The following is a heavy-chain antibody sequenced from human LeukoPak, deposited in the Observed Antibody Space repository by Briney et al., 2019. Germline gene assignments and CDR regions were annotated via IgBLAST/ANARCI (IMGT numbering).Heavy chain of an antibody. CDR1: GFTFSSYW. CDR3: ARDSRNYDILTGYYFRDYYYMDV. J-gene: IGHJ6*03. Sequence: PGGSLRLSCAASGFTFSSYWMSWVRQAPGKGLEWVANIKQDGSEKYYVDSVKGRFTISRDNAKNSLYLQMNSLRAEDTAVYYCARDSRNYDILTGYYFRDYYYMDVWGKGTTVTVSS. CDR2: IKQDGSEK. D-gene: IGHD3-9*01. V-gene: IGHV3-7*01.